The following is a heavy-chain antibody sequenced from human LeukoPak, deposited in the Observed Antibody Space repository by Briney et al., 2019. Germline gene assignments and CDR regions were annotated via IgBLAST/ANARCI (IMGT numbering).Heavy chain of an antibody. D-gene: IGHD3-10*01. J-gene: IGHJ3*02. Sequence: PGGSLRLSCAASGFTFSSYAMSWVRQAPGKGLEWVSVIYSGGSTYYADSVKGRFTISRDNSKNTLYLQMNSLRAEDTAVYYCARLWFGEFLDAFDIWGQGTMVTVSS. CDR1: GFTFSSYA. CDR2: IYSGGST. V-gene: IGHV3-53*01. CDR3: ARLWFGEFLDAFDI.